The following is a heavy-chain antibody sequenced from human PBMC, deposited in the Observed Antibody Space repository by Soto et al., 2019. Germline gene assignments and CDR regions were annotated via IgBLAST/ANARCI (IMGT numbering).Heavy chain of an antibody. CDR1: GYRFETYA. D-gene: IGHD3-3*01. Sequence: QVQLVQSGGEVKKPGASVKVSCKSSGYRFETYAMNWLRQAPGQGLEWMGWTSSYNTDTFYADKFQDRVSMTTDTSTGTAYMELRSLSSDDTAVYYCARGHGVIIGAMDVWGQGTAVTVSS. J-gene: IGHJ6*02. V-gene: IGHV1-18*01. CDR3: ARGHGVIIGAMDV. CDR2: TSSYNTDT.